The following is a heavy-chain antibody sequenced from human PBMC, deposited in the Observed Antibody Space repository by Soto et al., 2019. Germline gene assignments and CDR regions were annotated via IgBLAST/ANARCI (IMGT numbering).Heavy chain of an antibody. CDR1: GYSFTSYW. J-gene: IGHJ4*02. CDR3: ARLDKYYFDY. D-gene: IGHD3-9*01. Sequence: VETLKISCNGSGYSFTSYWIGWVRQMPGKGLEWMGIIYPGDSDTRYSPSFQGQVTISADKSISTAYLQWSSLKASDTAMYYCARLDKYYFDYWGQGTLVTVSS. CDR2: IYPGDSDT. V-gene: IGHV5-51*01.